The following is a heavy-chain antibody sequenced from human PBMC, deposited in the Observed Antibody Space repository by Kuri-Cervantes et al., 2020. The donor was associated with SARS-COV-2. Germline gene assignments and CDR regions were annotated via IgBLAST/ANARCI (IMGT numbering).Heavy chain of an antibody. V-gene: IGHV1-18*01. CDR2: ISAYNGNT. CDR1: GYTFTSYG. D-gene: IGHD2-2*01. J-gene: IGHJ5*02. Sequence: ASVKVSCKASGYTFTSYGISWVRQAPGQGLEWMGWISAYNGNTNYAQKLQGRVTMTTDTSTSTAYMELSSLRSEDTAVYYCARDRRSSDCSSTSCYLNWFDPWGQGTLVTVSS. CDR3: ARDRRSSDCSSTSCYLNWFDP.